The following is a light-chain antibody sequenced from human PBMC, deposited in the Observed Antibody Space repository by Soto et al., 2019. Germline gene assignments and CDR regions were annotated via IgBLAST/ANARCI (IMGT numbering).Light chain of an antibody. CDR3: SSYISSSTYV. Sequence: QSVLTQPASVSGSPGQSITISCTRTSSDIGRYNYVSWYQQYPGKAPKFMIYDVSNRPSGVSNRFSGSKSGNTASLTISGLQAEDEADYYCSSYISSSTYVFGTGTKLTVL. CDR1: SSDIGRYNY. V-gene: IGLV2-14*01. CDR2: DVS. J-gene: IGLJ1*01.